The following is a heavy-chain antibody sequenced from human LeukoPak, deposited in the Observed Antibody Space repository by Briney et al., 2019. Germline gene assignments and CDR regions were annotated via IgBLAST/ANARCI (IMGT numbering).Heavy chain of an antibody. CDR3: ARVKGGTGFDY. D-gene: IGHD1-26*01. CDR2: ISSSGKA. J-gene: IGHJ4*02. V-gene: IGHV4-39*01. Sequence: PSETLSLPCTVSGGSIPPSYFDWAWIRQPPGQGFKWIATISSSGKAYYYPSLMSRVTISVDTSKNQFSLDVTSVTAADTGLFYCARVKGGTGFDYWGRGILVIVS. CDR1: GGSIPPSYFD.